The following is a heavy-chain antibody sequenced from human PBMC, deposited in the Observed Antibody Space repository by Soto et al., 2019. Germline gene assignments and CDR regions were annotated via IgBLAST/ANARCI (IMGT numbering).Heavy chain of an antibody. CDR1: DGCISSYY. CDR3: ARLWGGALDI. J-gene: IGHJ3*02. D-gene: IGHD2-21*01. V-gene: IGHV4-59*01. Sequence: SQTLSLTCTVGDGCISSYYWSCIRQPPEKGLERIGYIYYSGSTNYNPSLKSRVTISVDTSKNQFSLKLSSVTAADTAVYYCARLWGGALDIWGQGTMVTVSS. CDR2: IYYSGST.